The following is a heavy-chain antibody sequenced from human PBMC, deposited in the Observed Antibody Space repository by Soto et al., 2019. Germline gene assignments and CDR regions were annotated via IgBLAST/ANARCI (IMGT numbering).Heavy chain of an antibody. Sequence: PSETLSLTCTVSGGSISSSSYYWGWIRQPPGKGLEWIGTIYYTGSTYYNSSLNSRVTVSIDMSKNQFALKLTSVTAADAAVYYCARLFYTWTRLDYWGQGTLVTVSS. V-gene: IGHV4-39*01. CDR3: ARLFYTWTRLDY. CDR2: IYYTGST. D-gene: IGHD3-16*01. J-gene: IGHJ4*02. CDR1: GGSISSSSYY.